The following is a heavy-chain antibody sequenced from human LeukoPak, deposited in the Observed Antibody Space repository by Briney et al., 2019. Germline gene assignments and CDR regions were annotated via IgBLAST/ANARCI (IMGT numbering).Heavy chain of an antibody. J-gene: IGHJ4*02. CDR3: ARGSGVHV. CDR2: ITKSSSYV. V-gene: IGHV3-21*04. D-gene: IGHD3-10*01. CDR1: GLTFSPHW. Sequence: GGSLRLSCIASGLTFSPHWMSWVRQPPGKGLEWVSSITKSSSYVYYADSVKGRFTISRDNANNSLFLQMNNLGVDDTGVYYCARGSGVHVWGQGTLVIVSS.